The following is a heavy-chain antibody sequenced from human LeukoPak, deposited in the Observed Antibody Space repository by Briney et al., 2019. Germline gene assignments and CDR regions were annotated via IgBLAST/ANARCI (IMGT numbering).Heavy chain of an antibody. CDR3: ARVYGSGYDFRGAFDI. CDR1: GGSISSYY. CDR2: IYYTGST. D-gene: IGHD5-12*01. Sequence: SETLSLTCTVSGGSISSYYWSWIRQPPGKGLEWIGYIYYTGSTNYNPSLKSRVTISVDTSKNQFSLKLSSVTAADTAVYYCARVYGSGYDFRGAFDIWGQGTMVTVSS. V-gene: IGHV4-59*01. J-gene: IGHJ3*02.